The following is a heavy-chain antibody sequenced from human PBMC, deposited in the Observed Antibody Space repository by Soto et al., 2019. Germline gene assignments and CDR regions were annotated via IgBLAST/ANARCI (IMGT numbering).Heavy chain of an antibody. CDR2: FDTEDGET. J-gene: IGHJ4*02. V-gene: IGHV1-24*01. D-gene: IGHD6-6*01. Sequence: ASVKVSCKVCVYTLTELSMHCVRQAPGKGREWMGGFDTEDGETIYAQKFQGRVTMTEDTSTDTAYMELSSLRSEDTAVYYCATSKLSIAARHFDYWGQGTLVTVSS. CDR3: ATSKLSIAARHFDY. CDR1: VYTLTELS.